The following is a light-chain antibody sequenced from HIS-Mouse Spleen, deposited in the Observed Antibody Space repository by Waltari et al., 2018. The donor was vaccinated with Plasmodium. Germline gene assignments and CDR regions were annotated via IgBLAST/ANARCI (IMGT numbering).Light chain of an antibody. Sequence: EIVMTQSPATLSVSPGDRATLPCRASPSVSSNLAWYQQKPGQAPRLLIYGASTRATGIPARFSGSGSGTEFTLTISSLQSEDFAVYYCQQYNNWSFTFGPGTKVDIK. CDR2: GAS. CDR1: PSVSSN. V-gene: IGKV3-15*01. J-gene: IGKJ3*01. CDR3: QQYNNWSFT.